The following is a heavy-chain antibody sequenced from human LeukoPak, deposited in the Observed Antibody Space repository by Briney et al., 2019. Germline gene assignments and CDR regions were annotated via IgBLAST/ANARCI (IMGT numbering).Heavy chain of an antibody. V-gene: IGHV1-2*02. CDR3: ARDSGYYYVYYYYYMDV. CDR1: GYTFTGYY. J-gene: IGHJ6*03. CDR2: INPNSGGT. D-gene: IGHD3-22*01. Sequence: ASVTVSCKASGYTFTGYYMHWVRQAPGQGLEWMGWINPNSGGTNYAQKFQGRVTMTRDTSISTAYMELSRLRSDDTAVYYCARDSGYYYVYYYYYMDVWGKGTTVTVSS.